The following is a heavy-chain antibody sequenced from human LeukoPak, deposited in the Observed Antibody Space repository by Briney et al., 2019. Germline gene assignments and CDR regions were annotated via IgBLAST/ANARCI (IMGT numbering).Heavy chain of an antibody. J-gene: IGHJ1*01. D-gene: IGHD6-13*01. CDR2: IWYDGTNK. V-gene: IGHV3-33*01. CDR3: ATTDYSSSWSPCQH. Sequence: GTSLRLSCAASGFTFSSYGMHWVRQAPGKGLEWVAVIWYDGTNKYYADSVKGRFTVSRDNSKNTLYLQMNSLRVEDTAVYYCATTDYSSSWSPCQHWGRAPWSPSPQ. CDR1: GFTFSSYG.